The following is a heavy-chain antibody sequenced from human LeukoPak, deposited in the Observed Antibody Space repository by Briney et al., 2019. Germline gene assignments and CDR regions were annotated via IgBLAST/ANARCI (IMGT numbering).Heavy chain of an antibody. J-gene: IGHJ4*02. CDR3: ARRVRHRSMVRGGDKYYLDY. Sequence: GESLKISCKGSGYSFTSYWIGWVRQMPGKGLEWMGIIYPGDSDTRYSPSFQGQVTISADKSISTAYLQWSSLKASDTAMYYCARRVRHRSMVRGGDKYYLDYWGQGTLVTVSS. V-gene: IGHV5-51*01. D-gene: IGHD3-10*01. CDR2: IYPGDSDT. CDR1: GYSFTSYW.